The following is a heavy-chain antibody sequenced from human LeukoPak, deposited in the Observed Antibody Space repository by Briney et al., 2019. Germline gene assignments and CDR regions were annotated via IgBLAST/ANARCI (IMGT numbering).Heavy chain of an antibody. J-gene: IGHJ4*02. D-gene: IGHD3-10*01. V-gene: IGHV3-7*01. CDR3: AKDYYYGSGSYLGSPDY. CDR2: IKQDGSEK. Sequence: GGSLRLSCAASGFTFSSYWMTWVRQAPGEGLEWVANIKQDGSEKYYVDSVKGRFTISRDNAKNSLYLQMNSLRAEDTAVYYCAKDYYYGSGSYLGSPDYWGQGTLVTVSS. CDR1: GFTFSSYW.